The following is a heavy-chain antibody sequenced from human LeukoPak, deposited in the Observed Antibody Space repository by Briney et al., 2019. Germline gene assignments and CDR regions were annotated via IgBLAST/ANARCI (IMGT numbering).Heavy chain of an antibody. J-gene: IGHJ4*02. CDR1: GFTFKKYW. D-gene: IGHD6-13*01. V-gene: IGHV3-7*01. CDR2: IKEDGSET. CDR3: AREGYTVSGVDC. Sequence: GGSLRLSCAASGFTFKKYWMNWVRQVPGKGLECLANIKEDGSETYYADSVKGRFTISRDNSKNTLYLQMNSLRAEDTAVYYCAREGYTVSGVDCWGQGTLVTVSS.